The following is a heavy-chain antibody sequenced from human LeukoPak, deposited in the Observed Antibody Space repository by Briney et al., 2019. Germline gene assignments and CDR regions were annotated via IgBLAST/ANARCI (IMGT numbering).Heavy chain of an antibody. J-gene: IGHJ3*02. D-gene: IGHD2-2*01. CDR2: IWYDGSNK. CDR3: AKPLCTSCYTGDAFDI. Sequence: PGGSLRLSCAASGFTFSSYAMHWVRQAPGKGLEWVAVIWYDGSNKYYADSVKGRFTISRDNSKNTLYLQMNSLRAEDTAVYYCAKPLCTSCYTGDAFDIWGQGTMVTVSS. V-gene: IGHV3-33*06. CDR1: GFTFSSYA.